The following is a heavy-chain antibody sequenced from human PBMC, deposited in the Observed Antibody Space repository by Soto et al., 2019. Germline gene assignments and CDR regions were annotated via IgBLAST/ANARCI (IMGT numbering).Heavy chain of an antibody. CDR2: ISGSGGST. CDR1: GFTFSSYA. Sequence: GGSLRLSCAASGFTFSSYAMSWVRQAPGKGLEWVSAISGSGGSTYYADSVKGRFTISRDNSKNTLYLQMNSLRAEDTAVYYCAKPSCSGGSCYSDYWGQGTLVTVSS. D-gene: IGHD2-15*01. J-gene: IGHJ4*02. V-gene: IGHV3-23*01. CDR3: AKPSCSGGSCYSDY.